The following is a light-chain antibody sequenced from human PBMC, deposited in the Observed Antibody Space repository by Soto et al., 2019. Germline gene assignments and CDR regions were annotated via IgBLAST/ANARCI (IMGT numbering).Light chain of an antibody. V-gene: IGKV3-15*01. CDR3: QQCRNWPLT. CDR2: DAS. J-gene: IGKJ4*01. Sequence: EIVMTQSPATLSASPGEGATLSCKAGQNVYNNLAWYQQRPGQPPRLLIYDASTRGTGISARFSGSGYGTEFTLTIGSLQSEDCAVYFCQQCRNWPLTFGGGTKVEIK. CDR1: QNVYNN.